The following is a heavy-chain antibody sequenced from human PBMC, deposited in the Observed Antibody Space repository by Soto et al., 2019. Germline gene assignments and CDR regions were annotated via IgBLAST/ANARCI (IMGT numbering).Heavy chain of an antibody. CDR1: GHTFSNYG. CDR2: IIPSFGIS. J-gene: IGHJ4*02. Sequence: QVQLVQSGAEVKKPGSSVKVSCKASGHTFSNYGVNWVRQAPGHGLEWMGGIIPSFGISNYAQKFQGRVTITAGESTSTAYMELTSLRSDDTAVYYCATRGGRDGYPFDSGGQGTLVTVSS. CDR3: ATRGGRDGYPFDS. D-gene: IGHD5-12*01. V-gene: IGHV1-69*12.